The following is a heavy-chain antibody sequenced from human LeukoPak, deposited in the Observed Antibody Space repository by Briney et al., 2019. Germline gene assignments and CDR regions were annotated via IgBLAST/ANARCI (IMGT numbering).Heavy chain of an antibody. D-gene: IGHD1-1*01. CDR1: GFTFSSYS. CDR3: ARENEIGGFAFDI. CDR2: ISSSSSYI. V-gene: IGHV3-21*01. Sequence: PGRSLRLSCAASGFTFSSYSMNWVRQAPGKGLECVSSISSSSSYIYYADSVKGRFTNSRDNAKNSLYLQMNSLRAEDTAVYYCARENEIGGFAFDIWGQGTMVTVSS. J-gene: IGHJ3*02.